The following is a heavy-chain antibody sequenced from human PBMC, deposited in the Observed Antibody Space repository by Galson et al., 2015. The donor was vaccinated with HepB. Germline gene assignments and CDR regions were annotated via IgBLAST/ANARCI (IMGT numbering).Heavy chain of an antibody. CDR2: IRYDGSNK. CDR1: GFTFSSYG. D-gene: IGHD6-19*01. J-gene: IGHJ4*02. Sequence: SLRLSCAASGFTFSSYGMHWVRQAPGKGLEWVAFIRYDGSNKYYADSVKGRFTISRDNSKNTLYLQMNSLRAEDTAVYYCAKDQGWPYYFDYWGQGTLVTVSS. V-gene: IGHV3-30*02. CDR3: AKDQGWPYYFDY.